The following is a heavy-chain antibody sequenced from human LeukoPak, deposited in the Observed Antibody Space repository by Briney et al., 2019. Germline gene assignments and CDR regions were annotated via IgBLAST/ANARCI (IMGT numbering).Heavy chain of an antibody. CDR2: IYQSGNT. CDR1: GYSISSGYY. J-gene: IGHJ5*02. CDR3: ARVPGPNWFDP. V-gene: IGHV4-38-2*02. Sequence: TASETLSLTCTVSGYSISSGYYWGWIRQPPGKGLEWIGSIYQSGNTYYNASLKSRVTISVDTSKNQFSLKLRSVTAADTAVYYCARVPGPNWFDPWGQGTLVTVSS.